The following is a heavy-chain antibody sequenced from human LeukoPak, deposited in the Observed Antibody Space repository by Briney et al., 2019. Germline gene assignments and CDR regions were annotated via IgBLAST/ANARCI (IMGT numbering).Heavy chain of an antibody. D-gene: IGHD3-22*01. J-gene: IGHJ3*02. CDR3: ARINYYDSSAFDI. Sequence: SQTLSLTCTVSGGSISSGSYYWSWIRQPAGKGLEWIGRIYTSGSTNYNPSLKSRVTISVDTSKNQFSLKLSSETAADTAVYYCARINYYDSSAFDIWGQGTMVTVSS. CDR2: IYTSGST. CDR1: GGSISSGSYY. V-gene: IGHV4-61*02.